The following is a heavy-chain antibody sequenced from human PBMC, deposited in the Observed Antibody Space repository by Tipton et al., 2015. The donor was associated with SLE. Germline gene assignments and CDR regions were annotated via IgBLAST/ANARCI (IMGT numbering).Heavy chain of an antibody. CDR3: ARQWAQGWSGTYFDS. CDR1: GGSISSGGYY. CDR2: IYNSGST. Sequence: TLSLTCTVSGGSISSGGYYWTWIRQSAGKGLEWIGRIYNSGSTNYNPSLKSRVTISLDTSRKQSSLRLTSVTAADTAVYYCARQWAQGWSGTYFDSWGQGARVTVSS. D-gene: IGHD3-3*01. J-gene: IGHJ4*02. V-gene: IGHV4-61*02.